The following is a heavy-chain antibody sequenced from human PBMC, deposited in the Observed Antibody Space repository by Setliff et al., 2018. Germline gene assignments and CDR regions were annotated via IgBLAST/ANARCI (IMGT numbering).Heavy chain of an antibody. V-gene: IGHV1-2*02. J-gene: IGHJ3*01. D-gene: IGHD3-22*01. CDR2: INPKSGGA. CDR3: ARGGIYNYVSSAYFDL. CDR1: GYTFSDYY. Sequence: ASVKVSCKASGYTFSDYYMYWVRQAPGQGLEWMGWINPKSGGAHYAQKFRGRVTMNRETSISTDYMELSRLTSDDTAVYYCARGGIYNYVSSAYFDLWGQGSMVTVSS.